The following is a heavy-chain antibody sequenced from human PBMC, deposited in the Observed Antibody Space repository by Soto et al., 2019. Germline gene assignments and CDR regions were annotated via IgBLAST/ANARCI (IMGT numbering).Heavy chain of an antibody. CDR1: GFSLSTSGMC. J-gene: IGHJ4*02. D-gene: IGHD1-26*01. V-gene: IGHV2-70*11. CDR2: IDWDDDK. Sequence: SGPTLVNPTQTLTLTCTFSGFSLSTSGMCVSWIRQPPGKALEWLARIDWDDDKYYSTSLKTRPTISKDTSKNQVVLTMTNMDPVDTATYYCARIGCGVDYWGQGTLVTSPQ. CDR3: ARIGCGVDY.